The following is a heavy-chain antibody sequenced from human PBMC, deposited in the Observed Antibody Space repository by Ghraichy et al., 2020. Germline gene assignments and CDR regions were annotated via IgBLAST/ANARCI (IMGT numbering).Heavy chain of an antibody. V-gene: IGHV4-59*01. J-gene: IGHJ4*02. CDR2: VYYTGSS. CDR1: GGSINSYF. Sequence: LSLTCTVSGGSINSYFWNWIRQPPGKGLEWIGDVYYTGSSDYNPSLKSRVAISIDTSKNQFSLKLISVTSADTAVYYCASFRSGTGSYYLSWGQGTLVTVSS. CDR3: ASFRSGTGSYYLS. D-gene: IGHD1-26*01.